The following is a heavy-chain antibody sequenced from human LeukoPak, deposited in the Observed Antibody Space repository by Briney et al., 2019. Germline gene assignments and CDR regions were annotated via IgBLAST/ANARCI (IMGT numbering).Heavy chain of an antibody. CDR3: ARDGIAVAGVYYGMDV. V-gene: IGHV1-18*01. J-gene: IGHJ6*02. CDR1: GYTFTIYG. CDR2: ISAYNGNT. Sequence: GASVTVSCKSSGYTFTIYGISWVRQAPGQGREGMGWISAYNGNTNYAQKLQGRVTMTTDTSTSTAYMELRSLRSDDTAVYNCARDGIAVAGVYYGMDVWGQGTTVTVSS. D-gene: IGHD6-19*01.